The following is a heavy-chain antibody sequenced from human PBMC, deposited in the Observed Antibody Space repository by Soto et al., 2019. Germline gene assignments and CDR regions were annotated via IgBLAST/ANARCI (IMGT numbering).Heavy chain of an antibody. J-gene: IGHJ4*02. D-gene: IGHD2-21*02. CDR3: ARDETVRFDY. Sequence: GASVKVSCKASGGTFSNYTINWVRQAPGQGLEWMGGIIPIFATAKYAQKFQGRVTISADESTSTAYMELSSLRFEDTAVYYCARDETVRFDYWGQGTLVTVSS. V-gene: IGHV1-69*13. CDR1: GGTFSNYT. CDR2: IIPIFATA.